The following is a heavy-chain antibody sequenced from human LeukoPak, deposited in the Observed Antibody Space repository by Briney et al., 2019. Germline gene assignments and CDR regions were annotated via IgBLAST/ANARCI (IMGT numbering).Heavy chain of an antibody. D-gene: IGHD2-2*02. J-gene: IGHJ4*02. CDR3: ARPLRYNN. CDR1: GGSIGSSSYY. Sequence: SETLSLTCTVSGGSIGSSSYYWSWIRQPPGKGLEWIGYIYYSGSTNYNPSLKSRVTISVDTSKNQFSPKLSSVTAADTAVYYCARPLRYNNWGQGTLVTVSS. CDR2: IYYSGST. V-gene: IGHV4-61*01.